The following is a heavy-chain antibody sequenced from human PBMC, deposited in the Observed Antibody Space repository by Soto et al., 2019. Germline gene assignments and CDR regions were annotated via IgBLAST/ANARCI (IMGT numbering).Heavy chain of an antibody. CDR3: TRDIGGKGAY. J-gene: IGHJ4*02. Sequence: GGSLRLSCATSGFTFSSYWMHWVRQVPGKGLLWVSRIDEYGNTINYADSVRGRFTISRDNARNTLYLEMNSLRAEDTALYYCTRDIGGKGAYWGQGTLVTVSS. V-gene: IGHV3-74*01. CDR2: IDEYGNTI. D-gene: IGHD3-10*01. CDR1: GFTFSSYW.